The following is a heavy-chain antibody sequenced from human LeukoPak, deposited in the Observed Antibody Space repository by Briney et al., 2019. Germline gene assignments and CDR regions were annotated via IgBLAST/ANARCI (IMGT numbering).Heavy chain of an antibody. Sequence: SQTLSLTCTVSGVSISSGSYYWSWLRQPAGKGLEWIGRIYTSGSTNYNPSLKSRVTISVDTSKNQFSLKLSSVTAADTAVYYCARDLALGYCSSTSCSDYMDGWGKGTMVTVSS. J-gene: IGHJ6*03. D-gene: IGHD2-2*01. CDR1: GVSISSGSYY. CDR2: IYTSGST. V-gene: IGHV4-61*02. CDR3: ARDLALGYCSSTSCSDYMDG.